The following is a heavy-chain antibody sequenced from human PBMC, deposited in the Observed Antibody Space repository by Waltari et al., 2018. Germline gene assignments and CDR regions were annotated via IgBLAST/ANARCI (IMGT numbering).Heavy chain of an antibody. CDR3: ARGSGVDS. V-gene: IGHV3-23*01. J-gene: IGHJ4*02. D-gene: IGHD7-27*01. Sequence: EVQLLESGGRLVQPGGSLRLSCAASGSTFSTYVMNWFRQAPGRGLAWVSSISDRGGIINYAAPVKGRFTISGDNSENTLYLQMNSLRAEDTAVYYCARGSGVDSWGQGTLVTISS. CDR2: ISDRGGII. CDR1: GSTFSTYV.